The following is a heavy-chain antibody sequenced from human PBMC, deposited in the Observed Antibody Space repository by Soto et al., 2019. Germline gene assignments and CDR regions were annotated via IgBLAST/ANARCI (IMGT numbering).Heavy chain of an antibody. CDR1: GFDASVNF. Sequence: EVQLVESGGTWVQPGGSLKLSCAASGFDASVNFMTWVRQAPGKGLEWVSAINNAGTTFYADSVKGRFTISRDDSKNTLFLQINSLRVEDKAMYYCVSENYYYGMDVWCQGTAVTVSS. CDR2: INNAGTT. J-gene: IGHJ6*02. V-gene: IGHV3-66*01. CDR3: VSENYYYGMDV.